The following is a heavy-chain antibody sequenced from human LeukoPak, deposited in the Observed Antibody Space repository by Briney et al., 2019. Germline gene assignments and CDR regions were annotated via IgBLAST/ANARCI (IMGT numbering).Heavy chain of an antibody. D-gene: IGHD6-13*01. CDR3: ARAGPQAGMDAFDI. CDR1: GGSISSYY. CDR2: IYYSGST. V-gene: IGHV4-59*01. Sequence: SETLSLTCTVSGGSISSYYWSWIRQPPGKGLEWIGYIYYSGSTNYNPSLKSRVTISVDTSKNQFSLKLSSVTAADTAVYYCARAGPQAGMDAFDIWGQGTMVTVSS. J-gene: IGHJ3*02.